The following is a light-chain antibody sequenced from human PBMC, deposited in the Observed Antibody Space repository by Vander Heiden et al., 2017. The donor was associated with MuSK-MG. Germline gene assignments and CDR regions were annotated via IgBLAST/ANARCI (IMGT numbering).Light chain of an antibody. CDR1: SSNLGRHY. CDR3: AAWDDSLSSRV. J-gene: IGLJ2*01. V-gene: IGLV1-47*01. CDR2: GNK. Sequence: SVLPQPPSASGTPGQSVTISCSGSSSNLGRHYEYWYQQSPGTAPKLLIYGNKPRPSGVPDRCSGARSGTSASLAISGLRSEDEADYYCAAWDDSLSSRVFGGGTKLTVL.